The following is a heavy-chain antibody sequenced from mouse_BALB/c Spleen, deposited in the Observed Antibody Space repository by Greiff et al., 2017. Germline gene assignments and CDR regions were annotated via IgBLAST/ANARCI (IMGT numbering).Heavy chain of an antibody. V-gene: IGHV14-3*02. Sequence: EVKVEESGAELVKPGASVKLSCTASGFNIKDTYMHWVKQRPEQGLEWIGRIDPANGNTKYDPKFQGKATITADTSSNTAYLQLSSLTSEDTAVYYCARSKYGNYGAMDYWGQGTSVTVSS. D-gene: IGHD2-10*02. CDR3: ARSKYGNYGAMDY. CDR2: IDPANGNT. J-gene: IGHJ4*01. CDR1: GFNIKDTY.